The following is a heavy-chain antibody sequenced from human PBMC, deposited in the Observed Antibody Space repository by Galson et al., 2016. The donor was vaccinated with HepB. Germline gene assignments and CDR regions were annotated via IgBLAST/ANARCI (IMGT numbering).Heavy chain of an antibody. V-gene: IGHV1-69*13. Sequence: SVKVSCKASGETFRNYRIDWVRQAPGQGLEWMGGIIPLSHTANYAQNFQVGVTISADESTSSSYLELKTLKSEDTAVYYYAIGGPSNQALLFPEPLRTWGQGTLITVSS. CDR2: IIPLSHTA. CDR3: AIGGPSNQALLFPEPLRT. CDR1: GETFRNYR. D-gene: IGHD2-21*02. J-gene: IGHJ4*02.